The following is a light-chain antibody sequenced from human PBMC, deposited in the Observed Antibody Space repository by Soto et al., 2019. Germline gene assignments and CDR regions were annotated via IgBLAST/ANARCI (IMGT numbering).Light chain of an antibody. J-gene: IGKJ4*01. Sequence: DIVLTQSPGTLSLSPGERATLSCRPSQSLSSSYLDWYQRKPGQAHRLLIYGGSSRSTGIPDRFSGSGSGTDFTLTISRLEPEDFALYFCQQYGRSPLTFGGGTKVEIK. V-gene: IGKV3-20*01. CDR1: QSLSSSY. CDR2: GGS. CDR3: QQYGRSPLT.